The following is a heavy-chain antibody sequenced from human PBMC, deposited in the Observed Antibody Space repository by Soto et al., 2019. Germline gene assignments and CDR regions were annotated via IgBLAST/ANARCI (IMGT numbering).Heavy chain of an antibody. J-gene: IGHJ6*02. V-gene: IGHV5-10-1*01. CDR2: IDPSDSYT. D-gene: IGHD2-15*01. CDR3: ARHKDCSGGSCYSRNYYYYGMDV. Sequence: LGESLKISCKGSGYSFTSYWISWVRQMPGKGLEWMGRIDPSDSYTNYSPSFQGHVTISADKSISTAYLQWSSLKASDTAMYYCARHKDCSGGSCYSRNYYYYGMDVWGQGTTVTVSS. CDR1: GYSFTSYW.